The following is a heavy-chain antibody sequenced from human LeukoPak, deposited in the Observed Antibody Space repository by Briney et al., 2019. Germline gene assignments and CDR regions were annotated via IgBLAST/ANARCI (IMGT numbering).Heavy chain of an antibody. Sequence: PEGSLRLSCAASGFTFDDHDMSWVRQAPGKGLEWVSGMNWNGDSTNYADSVKGRFTISRDNAKNSLYLQMNSLRAEDTALYYCARGQPTGYYYMDVWGKGTTVTVSS. CDR3: ARGQPTGYYYMDV. CDR2: MNWNGDST. CDR1: GFTFDDHD. D-gene: IGHD1-14*01. J-gene: IGHJ6*03. V-gene: IGHV3-20*04.